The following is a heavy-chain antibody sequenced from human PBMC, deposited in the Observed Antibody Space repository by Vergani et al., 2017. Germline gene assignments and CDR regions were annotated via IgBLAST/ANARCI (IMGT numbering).Heavy chain of an antibody. CDR3: ARVGWWKLGDFWSGYLWPPDY. CDR2: MNPNSGNT. D-gene: IGHD3-3*01. Sequence: QVQLVQSGAEVKTPGASVKVSCTASGYTFTSYDINWVRQATGQGLEWMGWMNPNSGNTGYAQKFQGRVTMTRNTSISTAYMELSSLRSEDTAVYYCARVGWWKLGDFWSGYLWPPDYWGQGTLVTVSS. V-gene: IGHV1-8*01. J-gene: IGHJ4*02. CDR1: GYTFTSYD.